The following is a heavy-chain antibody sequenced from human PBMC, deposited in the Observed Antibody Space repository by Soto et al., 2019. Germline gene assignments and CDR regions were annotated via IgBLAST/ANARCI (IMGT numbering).Heavy chain of an antibody. J-gene: IGHJ5*02. CDR3: ARSELRGYGIDP. CDR2: IYYSGNT. CDR1: GGSISSGGYY. Sequence: SETLSLTCTVSGGSISSGGYYWSWIRQHPGKGLEWIGYIYYSGNTYYNPSLKSRVTISVDTSKNQFSLKLSSVTAADTAVYYCARSELRGYGIDPWGQGTLVTVSS. V-gene: IGHV4-31*03. D-gene: IGHD5-12*01.